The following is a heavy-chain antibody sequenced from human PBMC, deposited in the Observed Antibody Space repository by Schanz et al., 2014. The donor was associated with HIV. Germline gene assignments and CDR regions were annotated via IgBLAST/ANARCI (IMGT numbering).Heavy chain of an antibody. J-gene: IGHJ2*01. CDR2: MNPNSGNT. Sequence: QVQLVQSGAEVKKPGASVKVSCKASGYTFTSYDIHWVRQATGQGLEWMGWMNPNSGNTGYAQKFQGRVTMTRDTSISTTYMELSSLRSEDTAIYYCVRAASFHFDKEGYYRNWYFDFWGRGTLVAVSS. D-gene: IGHD1-26*01. CDR1: GYTFTSYD. CDR3: VRAASFHFDKEGYYRNWYFDF. V-gene: IGHV1-8*01.